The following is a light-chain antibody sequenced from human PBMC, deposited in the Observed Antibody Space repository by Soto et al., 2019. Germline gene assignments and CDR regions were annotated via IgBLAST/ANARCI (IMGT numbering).Light chain of an antibody. CDR2: DAS. V-gene: IGKV3-11*01. J-gene: IGKJ1*01. Sequence: EIVLTQSPATLSLSPGERATLSCRASPSVSSYLAWYQQKPGQAPRLLIYDASNRATGIPGRFSGSGSGTDFTLTISRLEPEDFAVYYCQQYDRSWTFGQGTKVDI. CDR1: PSVSSY. CDR3: QQYDRSWT.